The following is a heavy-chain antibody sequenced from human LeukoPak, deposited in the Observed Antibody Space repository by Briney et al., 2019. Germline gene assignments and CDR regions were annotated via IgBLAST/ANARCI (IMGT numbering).Heavy chain of an antibody. Sequence: SETLSLTCTVSGGSISSYYWSWIRQPPGKGLEWIGYIYYSGSTNYNPSLKSRVTISVDTSKNQFSQKLSSVTAADTAVYYCARQYCSGGSCYWYFDLWGRGTLVTVSS. V-gene: IGHV4-59*01. D-gene: IGHD2-15*01. CDR2: IYYSGST. J-gene: IGHJ2*01. CDR1: GGSISSYY. CDR3: ARQYCSGGSCYWYFDL.